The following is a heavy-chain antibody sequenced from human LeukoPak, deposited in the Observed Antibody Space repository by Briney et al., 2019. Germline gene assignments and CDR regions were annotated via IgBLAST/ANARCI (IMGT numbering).Heavy chain of an antibody. CDR2: ISHSGTT. CDR3: ARVLGIAVAGAIDTGGTYLDY. J-gene: IGHJ4*02. D-gene: IGHD6-19*01. CDR1: GGSISSSSYY. Sequence: ASETLSLTCTVSGGSISSSSYYWGWIRQPPGKGLEWIGEISHSGTTNYNPSLKSRVTISVDKSKNQFSLKVISVTAADTAVYYCARVLGIAVAGAIDTGGTYLDYWGQGTLVTVSS. V-gene: IGHV4-39*07.